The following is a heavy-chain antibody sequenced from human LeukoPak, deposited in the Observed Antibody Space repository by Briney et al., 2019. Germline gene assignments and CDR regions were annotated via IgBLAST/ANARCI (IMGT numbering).Heavy chain of an antibody. CDR1: GFSFSSFW. CDR3: ARGYGDWFDP. J-gene: IGHJ5*02. Sequence: GGSPRLSCAASGFSFSSFWMHWVRQAPGKGLVWVSRIKSDASSSYYADSVKGRFSISRDNTNNTLYLQMNSLRAEDTAVYYCARGYGDWFDPWGQGTLVTVSS. CDR2: IKSDASSS. D-gene: IGHD3-10*01. V-gene: IGHV3-74*01.